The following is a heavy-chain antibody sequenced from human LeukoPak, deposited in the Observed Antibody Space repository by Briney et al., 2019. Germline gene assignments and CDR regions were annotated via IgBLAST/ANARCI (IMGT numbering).Heavy chain of an antibody. D-gene: IGHD6-19*01. V-gene: IGHV3-23*01. CDR2: VSGSGGNT. J-gene: IGHJ4*02. Sequence: GSLRLSCAASGFTLSSYANTWVRQAPGKGLEWVSAVSGSGGNTSYADSVKGRFTISRDNSKNTLYLQMNSLRAEDTAVYYCAKDRSSGWYTTLDYWGQGVLVTVSS. CDR1: GFTLSSYA. CDR3: AKDRSSGWYTTLDY.